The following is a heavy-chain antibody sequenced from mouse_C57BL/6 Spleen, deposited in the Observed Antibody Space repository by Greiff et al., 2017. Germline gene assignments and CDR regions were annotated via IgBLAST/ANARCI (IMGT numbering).Heavy chain of an antibody. J-gene: IGHJ4*01. Sequence: EVQLQQSGPVLVKPGASVKMSCKASGYTFTDYYMNWVKQSHGKSLEWIGVINPYNGGTSYNQKFKGKATLTVDTSSSAAYMELKSLTSEDAADYYGARDYPYAMDYWGQGTSVTVSS. CDR3: ARDYPYAMDY. V-gene: IGHV1-19*01. CDR2: INPYNGGT. D-gene: IGHD5-5*01. CDR1: GYTFTDYY.